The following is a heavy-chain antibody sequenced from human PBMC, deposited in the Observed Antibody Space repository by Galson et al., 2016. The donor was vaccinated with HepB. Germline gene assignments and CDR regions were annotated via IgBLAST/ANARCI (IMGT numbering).Heavy chain of an antibody. CDR3: ARKKPLDCYGGSCFYYFGMDV. V-gene: IGHV3-11*01. CDR2: ISSYGTVI. CDR1: NFTFSDYP. Sequence: SLRLSCAASNFTFSDYPMTWIRQAPGTGLEWLSYISSYGTVIYYADSVKGRFPIARDDASHSLHLQMKSQRAEDTAIYYCARKKPLDCYGGSCFYYFGMDVWGKGTTVIVSS. J-gene: IGHJ6*04. D-gene: IGHD4-23*01.